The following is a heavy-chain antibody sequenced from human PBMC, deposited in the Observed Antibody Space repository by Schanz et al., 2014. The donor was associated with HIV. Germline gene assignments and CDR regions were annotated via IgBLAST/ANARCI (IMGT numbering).Heavy chain of an antibody. CDR1: GGSVSSGSYY. CDR2: IYYSGST. V-gene: IGHV4-61*01. D-gene: IGHD3-10*01. CDR3: ARHQRGSYLEALDY. Sequence: QVQLQESGPGLVKPSETLSLTCTVSGGSVSSGSYYWSWIRQPPGKGLEWIGYIYYSGSTNYNPPLKSRVTNSVDPSKTQSPLKLTSVTAADTAVFYCARHQRGSYLEALDYWGQGTLVTVSS. J-gene: IGHJ4*02.